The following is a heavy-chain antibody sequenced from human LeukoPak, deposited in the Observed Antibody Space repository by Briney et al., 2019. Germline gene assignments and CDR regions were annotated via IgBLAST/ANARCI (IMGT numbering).Heavy chain of an antibody. J-gene: IGHJ4*02. CDR1: GFTFSSYA. CDR3: AKSGGYCSSTSCYAPDY. V-gene: IGHV3-23*01. D-gene: IGHD2-2*01. CDR2: ISGSGGST. Sequence: GGSLRLSCAASGFTFSSYAVSWVRQAPGKGLEWVSAISGSGGSTYYADSVKGRFTISRDNSKNTLYLQMNSLRAEDTAVYYCAKSGGYCSSTSCYAPDYWGQGTLVTVSS.